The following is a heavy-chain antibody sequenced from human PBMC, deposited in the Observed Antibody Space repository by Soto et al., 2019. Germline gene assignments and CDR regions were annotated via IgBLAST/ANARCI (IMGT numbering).Heavy chain of an antibody. CDR2: LLRSGSSA. Sequence: LRLSCAASGFTFRNYAMTWARQAPGKGLEWVSSLLRSGSSAYYADSVRGRFTISSDTSANSLYLLMDNLRAEDTAIYYCAKDAISGDGIWLMDSWGQGTVVTVSS. D-gene: IGHD4-17*01. CDR3: AKDAISGDGIWLMDS. CDR1: GFTFRNYA. V-gene: IGHV3-23*01. J-gene: IGHJ5*02.